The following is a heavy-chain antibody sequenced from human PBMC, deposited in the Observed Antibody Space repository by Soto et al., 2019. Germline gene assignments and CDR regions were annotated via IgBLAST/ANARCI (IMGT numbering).Heavy chain of an antibody. D-gene: IGHD3-10*01. Sequence: EVQLVESGGGLVKPGGSLRLSCAASGFTFSNAWMSWVRQAPGKGLEWVGRIKSKTDGGTTDYAAPVKGRFTISRDDSKNTLYLQMNSLKTEDTAVYYCTTPFVYYGSGSYYGWGQGTLVTVSS. V-gene: IGHV3-15*01. CDR2: IKSKTDGGTT. CDR3: TTPFVYYGSGSYYG. CDR1: GFTFSNAW. J-gene: IGHJ4*02.